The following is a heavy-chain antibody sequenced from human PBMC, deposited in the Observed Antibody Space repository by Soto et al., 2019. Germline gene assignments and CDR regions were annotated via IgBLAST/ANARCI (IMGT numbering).Heavy chain of an antibody. CDR3: ARGVLMVRGLMVRQTYYYYGMDV. V-gene: IGHV1-18*01. CDR2: ISAYNGNT. CDR1: GYTFTSYG. Sequence: QVQLVQSGAEVKKPGASVKVSCKASGYTFTSYGISWVRQAPGQGLEWMGWISAYNGNTNYAQKLQGRVTMTTDTPTSTTYVPLAXRSSDDRAVYYCARGVLMVRGLMVRQTYYYYGMDVWGQGTTVTVSS. D-gene: IGHD3-10*01. J-gene: IGHJ6*02.